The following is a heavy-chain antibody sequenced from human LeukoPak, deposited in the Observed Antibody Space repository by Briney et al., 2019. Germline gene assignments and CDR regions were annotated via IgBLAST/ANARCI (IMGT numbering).Heavy chain of an antibody. J-gene: IGHJ6*03. CDR3: ARGAGSHYYYHMDV. D-gene: IGHD6-19*01. V-gene: IGHV1-2*02. CDR2: MNPDGGGT. Sequence: ASVKVSCKASGYTFTSYDINWVRQATGQGLEWMGWMNPDGGGTTYGQIFQGRVTMTRDTSINTAYMELSGLRSGDTAIYYCARGAGSHYYYHMDVWGKGTTVTVSS. CDR1: GYTFTSYD.